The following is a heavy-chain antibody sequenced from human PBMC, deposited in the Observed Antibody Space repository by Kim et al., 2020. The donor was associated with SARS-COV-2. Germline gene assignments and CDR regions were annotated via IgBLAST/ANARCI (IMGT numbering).Heavy chain of an antibody. CDR1: GYIFSNYG. CDR2: ISTYDGTT. CDR3: ARDGSRGFNCVGP. V-gene: IGHV1-18*04. D-gene: IGHD3-22*01. J-gene: IGHJ5*02. Sequence: ASVKVSCKASGYIFSNYGINWVRQAPGQGLEWMGWISTYDGTTKYAEEVKGKVTMTADTSSTTAYLELRSLTSDDTAVYYCARDGSRGFNCVGPWGRGSL.